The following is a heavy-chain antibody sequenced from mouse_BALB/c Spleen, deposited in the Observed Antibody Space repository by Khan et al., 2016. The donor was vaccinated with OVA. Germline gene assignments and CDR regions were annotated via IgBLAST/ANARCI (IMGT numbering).Heavy chain of an antibody. D-gene: IGHD1-1*01. CDR2: IAPGSGST. CDR1: GYTFISYW. Sequence: DLVKPGASVKLSCKASGYTFISYWINWIKQRPEQGLEWIGSIAPGSGSTSYNEMFKGKATRTVDTPSSTAHIQHSSLSSEASAVYFCARSNYYSSSLYALDYLGQATSVTVSS. V-gene: IGHV1S41*01. J-gene: IGHJ4*01. CDR3: ARSNYYSSSLYALDY.